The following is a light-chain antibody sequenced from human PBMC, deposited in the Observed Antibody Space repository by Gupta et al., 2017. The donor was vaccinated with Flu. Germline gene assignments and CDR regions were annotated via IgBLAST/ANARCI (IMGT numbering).Light chain of an antibody. CDR3: QKRSNWPPYT. CDR1: QRVSSY. Sequence: EIVLTQSTATLSLSPGGRATLSCRSSQRVSSYLAWYQQKPGQAPRLLIYDASNRATGIPARFSGSGSGTDFTLTISSREPEDFEVYYCQKRSNWPPYTFGQGSKLEIK. CDR2: DAS. J-gene: IGKJ2*01. V-gene: IGKV3-11*01.